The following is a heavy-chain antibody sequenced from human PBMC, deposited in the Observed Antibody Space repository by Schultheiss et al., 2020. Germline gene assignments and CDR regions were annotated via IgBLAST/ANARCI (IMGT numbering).Heavy chain of an antibody. CDR2: INHSGST. CDR1: GGSFSGYY. D-gene: IGHD2-15*01. CDR3: ARGYSQFPNYYYYYMDV. V-gene: IGHV4-34*01. J-gene: IGHJ6*03. Sequence: SETLSLTCAVYGGSFSGYYWSWIRQPPEKGLEWIGEINHSGSTNYNPSLKSRVTISVDTSKNQFSLKLSSVTAADTAVYYCARGYSQFPNYYYYYMDVWGKGTTVTVSS.